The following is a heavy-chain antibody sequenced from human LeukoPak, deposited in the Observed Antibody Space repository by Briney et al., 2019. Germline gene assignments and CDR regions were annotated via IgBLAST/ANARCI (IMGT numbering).Heavy chain of an antibody. CDR1: SGSFNGYY. V-gene: IGHV4-34*01. Sequence: PSETLSLTCAVYSGSFNGYYWSWIRQPPGKELEWIGEINHSGSTNYNPSLRSRVTISVDTSKNQFSLKMISVTAADPAVYYCARMTSGAFNMWGQGTMVTVSS. CDR2: INHSGST. CDR3: ARMTSGAFNM. J-gene: IGHJ3*02.